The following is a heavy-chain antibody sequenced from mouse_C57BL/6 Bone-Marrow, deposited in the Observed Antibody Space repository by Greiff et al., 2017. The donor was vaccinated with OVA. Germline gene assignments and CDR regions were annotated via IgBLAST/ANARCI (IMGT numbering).Heavy chain of an antibody. J-gene: IGHJ4*01. Sequence: VQLQQSGPELVKPGASVKIPCKASGYTFTDYNMDWVKQSHGKSLEWIGDINPNNGGTIYNQKFKGKATLIVDKSSSTAYMELRSLTSEDTAVYYCARGAFYYYGSSYAMDYWGQGTSVTVSS. V-gene: IGHV1-18*01. CDR2: INPNNGGT. CDR3: ARGAFYYYGSSYAMDY. CDR1: GYTFTDYN. D-gene: IGHD1-1*01.